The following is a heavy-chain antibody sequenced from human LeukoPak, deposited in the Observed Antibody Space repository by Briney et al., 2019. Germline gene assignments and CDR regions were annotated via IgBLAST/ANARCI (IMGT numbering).Heavy chain of an antibody. CDR2: IYTSGST. CDR3: ATEQVSGSAWGFDY. CDR1: GGSISSYY. V-gene: IGHV4-4*07. D-gene: IGHD6-19*01. J-gene: IGHJ4*02. Sequence: SETLSLTCTVSGGSISSYYWSWIRQPAGKGLEWIGRIYTSGSTNYNPSLKSRVTMSVDASKNQFSLKLSSVTAADTAVYYCATEQVSGSAWGFDYWGQGSLVTVSS.